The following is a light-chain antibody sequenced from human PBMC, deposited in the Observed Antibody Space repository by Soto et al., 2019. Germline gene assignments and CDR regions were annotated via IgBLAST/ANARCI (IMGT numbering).Light chain of an antibody. J-gene: IGLJ3*02. Sequence: QSVLTQPPSASGTPGQRVTISCSGSSSNMGGHTVNWYQQFPGTAPKLLIYSNHQRPSGVPDRFSGSKSGTSGSLAISGLQSEDEADYYCAAWDDRLNGRVFGGGTKLTGL. CDR1: SSNMGGHT. CDR3: AAWDDRLNGRV. CDR2: SNH. V-gene: IGLV1-44*01.